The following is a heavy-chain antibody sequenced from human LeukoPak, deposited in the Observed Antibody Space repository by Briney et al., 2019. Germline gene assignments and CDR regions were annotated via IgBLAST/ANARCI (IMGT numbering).Heavy chain of an antibody. CDR1: GFTFSSHA. D-gene: IGHD5-18*01. CDR2: ISGSGYST. V-gene: IGHV3-23*01. Sequence: AGVSLRLSCAASGFTFSSHAMSWVRQAPGKGLEWVSGISGSGYSTYYADSVKGRFTISRDISTNTLYVHLQMNSLRAEDTAVYYCAKGYSYGYDYWGQGTLLTVSS. CDR3: AKGYSYGYDY. J-gene: IGHJ4*02.